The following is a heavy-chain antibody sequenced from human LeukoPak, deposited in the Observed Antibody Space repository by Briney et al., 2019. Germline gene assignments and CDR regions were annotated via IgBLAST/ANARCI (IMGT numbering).Heavy chain of an antibody. D-gene: IGHD4/OR15-4a*01. CDR1: GGSISSSSYY. CDR3: ARHVLGAFDI. V-gene: IGHV4-39*01. Sequence: SETLSLTCTVSGGSISSSSYYWGWIRQPPGKGLEWIGSIYYSGSTYYNPSLKSRVTISVDTSKNQFSLRLSSVTAADTAVYYCARHVLGAFDIWGQGIMVTVSS. J-gene: IGHJ3*02. CDR2: IYYSGST.